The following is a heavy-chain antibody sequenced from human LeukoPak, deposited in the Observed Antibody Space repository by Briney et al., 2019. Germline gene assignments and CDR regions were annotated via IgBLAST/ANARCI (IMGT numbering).Heavy chain of an antibody. CDR3: ARVGIDVDTATHYFDY. D-gene: IGHD5-18*01. CDR1: GYTFTSYY. Sequence: ASVKVSCKASGYTFTSYYMHWVRQAPGQGLEWMGIINPSGGSTSYAQKFQGRVTMTRDTSTSTVYMELSSLRSEDTAVYYCARVGIDVDTATHYFDYWGQGTMVTVSS. V-gene: IGHV1-46*01. CDR2: INPSGGST. J-gene: IGHJ4*03.